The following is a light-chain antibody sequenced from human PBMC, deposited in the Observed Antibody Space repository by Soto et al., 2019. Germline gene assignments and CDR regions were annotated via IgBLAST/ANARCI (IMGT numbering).Light chain of an antibody. Sequence: DIQVTQSPSTLSASVGDRVTITCRASQSISSWLAWYQQIPGKAPNLLIYTASSLESGVPSRFSGSGSGTEFTLTISSLQPDDFATYYCQQYKAYPYTFGQGTKVDIK. CDR2: TAS. CDR3: QQYKAYPYT. V-gene: IGKV1-5*03. J-gene: IGKJ2*01. CDR1: QSISSW.